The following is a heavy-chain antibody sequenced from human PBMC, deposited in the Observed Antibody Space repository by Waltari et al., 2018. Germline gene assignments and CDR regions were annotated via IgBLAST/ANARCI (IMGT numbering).Heavy chain of an antibody. J-gene: IGHJ3*02. V-gene: IGHV3-48*03. D-gene: IGHD3-16*02. CDR1: GFTFSSYE. CDR2: ISSSGSTI. CDR3: ARDRDDYVWGSYRPDAFDI. Sequence: EVQLVESGGGLVQPGGSLRLSCAASGFTFSSYEMNWVRQAPGKGLEWVSYISSSGSTIYYADSVKCRFTISRDNAKNSLYLQMNSLRAEDTAVYYCARDRDDYVWGSYRPDAFDIWGQGTMVTVSS.